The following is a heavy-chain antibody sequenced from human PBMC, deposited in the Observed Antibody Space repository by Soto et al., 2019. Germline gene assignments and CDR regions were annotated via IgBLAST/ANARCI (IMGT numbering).Heavy chain of an antibody. V-gene: IGHV3-7*01. J-gene: IGHJ5*02. CDR1: GFTFRSYW. Sequence: PGGSLRLSCAASGFTFRSYWISWVRQAPWKGLEWVANIKQDGIEKYYVDSVKGRFTISRDNAKNSLYLQMNSLRAEDTAVYYCGVRPGQTYDGSGHYGYSYKWFDPWGQGTLITVSS. D-gene: IGHD3-22*01. CDR2: IKQDGIEK. CDR3: GVRPGQTYDGSGHYGYSYKWFDP.